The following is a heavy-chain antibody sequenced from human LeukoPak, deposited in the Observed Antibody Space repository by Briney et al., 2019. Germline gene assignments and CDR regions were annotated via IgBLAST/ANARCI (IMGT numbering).Heavy chain of an antibody. CDR2: ISGSGGRT. V-gene: IGHV3-23*01. CDR3: ASGASGDFIFDY. CDR1: GIIPGTYA. D-gene: IGHD2-21*01. Sequence: TGGSLRLSCAASGIIPGTYAMSWVRQVPGKGLEWVSAISGSGGRTYHADSVKGRFTISRDNSKSTLNLQMNSLRADDTAVYYCASGASGDFIFDYWGQGTVVTVSS. J-gene: IGHJ4*02.